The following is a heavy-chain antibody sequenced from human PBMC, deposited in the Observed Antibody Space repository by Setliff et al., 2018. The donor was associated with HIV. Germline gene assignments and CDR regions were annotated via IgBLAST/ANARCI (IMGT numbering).Heavy chain of an antibody. CDR3: ARESYFYYFDY. J-gene: IGHJ4*02. Sequence: PSETLSLTCTVSGGSISSGTYYWSWIRQPAGKGLEWIGRIYTSGSTNYNPSLKSRVTISVDTSKNQLSLKLSSVTAADAAVYYCARESYFYYFDYWARERWSPSPQ. V-gene: IGHV4-61*02. CDR1: GGSISSGTYY. CDR2: IYTSGST. D-gene: IGHD3-10*01.